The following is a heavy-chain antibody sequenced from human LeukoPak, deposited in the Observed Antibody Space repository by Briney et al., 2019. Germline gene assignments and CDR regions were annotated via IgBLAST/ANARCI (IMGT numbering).Heavy chain of an antibody. D-gene: IGHD1-14*01. V-gene: IGHV3-48*02. CDR3: ARDPAGYYYGMDV. CDR2: ISSSSSTI. Sequence: GGPLRLSCAASGFTFSAYSMNWVRQAPGKGLEWVSYISSSSSTIYYADSVKGRFTISRDNAKNSLYLQMNSLRDGDTAVYYCARDPAGYYYGMDVWGQGTTVTVSS. CDR1: GFTFSAYS. J-gene: IGHJ6*02.